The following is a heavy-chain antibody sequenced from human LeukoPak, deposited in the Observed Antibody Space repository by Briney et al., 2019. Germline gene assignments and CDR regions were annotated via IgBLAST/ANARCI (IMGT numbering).Heavy chain of an antibody. V-gene: IGHV4-34*01. CDR1: GGSFSGYY. Sequence: SETLSLTCAVYGGSFSGYYWSWIRQPPGKGLEWIGEINHSGSTNYNPSLKSRVTISVDTSKNQFSLKLSSVTAADTAVYYCARNRRVDTAMVQGGAFDYWGQGTLVTVSS. CDR3: ARNRRVDTAMVQGGAFDY. J-gene: IGHJ4*02. CDR2: INHSGST. D-gene: IGHD5-18*01.